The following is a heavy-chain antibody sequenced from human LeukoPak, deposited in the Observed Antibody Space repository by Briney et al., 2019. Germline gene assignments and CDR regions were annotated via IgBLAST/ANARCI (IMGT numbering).Heavy chain of an antibody. CDR2: IGAYNGNT. CDR1: GGSFTNCP. Sequence: ASVKVSCKASGGSFTNCPFHWVRQAPGQGLEWMGWIGAYNGNTNYAQKLQGRVTMTTDTSTSTAYMELRSLRSDDTAVYYCARSSSVTIPGYYFDYWGQGTLVTVSS. J-gene: IGHJ4*02. V-gene: IGHV1-18*01. D-gene: IGHD2-21*01. CDR3: ARSSSVTIPGYYFDY.